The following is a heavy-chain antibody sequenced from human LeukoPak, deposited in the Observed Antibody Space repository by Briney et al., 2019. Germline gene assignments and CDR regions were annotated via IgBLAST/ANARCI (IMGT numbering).Heavy chain of an antibody. CDR3: AKDSRITMIVVVIPYYFDY. D-gene: IGHD3-22*01. V-gene: IGHV3-23*01. Sequence: GGSLRLSCAASGFTFSSYAMSWVRQAPGKGLEWVSAISGSGGSTYYADSAKGRFTISRDNSKNTLYLQMNSLRAEDTAVYYCAKDSRITMIVVVIPYYFDYWGQGTLVTVSS. CDR2: ISGSGGST. CDR1: GFTFSSYA. J-gene: IGHJ4*02.